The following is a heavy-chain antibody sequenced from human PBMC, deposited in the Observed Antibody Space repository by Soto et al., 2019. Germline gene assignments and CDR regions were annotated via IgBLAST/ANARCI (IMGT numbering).Heavy chain of an antibody. D-gene: IGHD3-10*01. CDR1: GYSFTSYW. J-gene: IGHJ3*02. V-gene: IGHV5-51*01. CDR2: IYPGDSDT. Sequence: GESLKISCKGSGYSFTSYWIGWVRQMPGKGLEWMGIIYPGDSDTRYSPSFQGQVTISADKSISTAYLQWSSLKASDTAMYYCATPYYYGSGRVAQDAFDIWGQGTMVTVSS. CDR3: ATPYYYGSGRVAQDAFDI.